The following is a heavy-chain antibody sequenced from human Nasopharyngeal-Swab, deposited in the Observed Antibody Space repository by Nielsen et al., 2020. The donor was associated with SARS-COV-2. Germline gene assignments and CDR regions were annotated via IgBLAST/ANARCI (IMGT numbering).Heavy chain of an antibody. CDR2: IWYDGSNK. CDR3: ARDHTSYYYDSSGYYRVY. CDR1: GFTFSSYG. V-gene: IGHV3-33*01. Sequence: SCAASGFTFSSYGMHWVRQAPGKGLEWVAVIWYDGSNKYYADSVKGRFTISRDNSKNTLYLQMNSLRAEDTAVYYCARDHTSYYYDSSGYYRVYWGQGTLVTVSS. D-gene: IGHD3-22*01. J-gene: IGHJ4*02.